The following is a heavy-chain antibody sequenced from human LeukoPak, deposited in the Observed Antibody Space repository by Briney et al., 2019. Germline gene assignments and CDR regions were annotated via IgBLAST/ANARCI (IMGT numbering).Heavy chain of an antibody. CDR1: GYTFTDYY. V-gene: IGHV1-2*02. J-gene: IGHJ4*02. D-gene: IGHD3-16*01. CDR2: INPNSGDT. CDR3: ARDDGLDY. Sequence: ASVKVSCKASGYTFTDYYMHCVRQAPGQGLEWMGWINPNSGDTNRAQKFQGRVTMTRDMSINTAYMELSRLRSDDTAIYYCARDDGLDYWGQGTLVTVSS.